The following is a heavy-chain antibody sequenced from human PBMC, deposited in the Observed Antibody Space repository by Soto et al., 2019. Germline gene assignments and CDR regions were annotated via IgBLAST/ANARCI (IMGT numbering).Heavy chain of an antibody. J-gene: IGHJ4*02. V-gene: IGHV3-7*03. CDR2: IKEDGSEK. CDR1: GFTFSTFW. Sequence: GGSLRLSCAASGFTFSTFWMDWVRQAPGKGLEWVAKIKEDGSEKYYADSVKGRFIISRDNARNSVYLQMNSLRAEDTAVYYFERVRPGNYRDYWGQGTLVTVSS. CDR3: ERVRPGNYRDY. D-gene: IGHD3-10*01.